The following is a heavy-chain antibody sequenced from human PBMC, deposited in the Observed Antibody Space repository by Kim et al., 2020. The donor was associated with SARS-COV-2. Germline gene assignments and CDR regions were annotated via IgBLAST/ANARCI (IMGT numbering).Heavy chain of an antibody. CDR2: INHSGST. J-gene: IGHJ4*02. Sequence: SETLSLTCAVYGGSFSGYYWSWIRQPPGKGLEWIGEINHSGSTNYNPSLKSRVTISVDTSKNQFSLKLSSVTAADTAVYYCARFSVNYYGSGSYFDYWGQGTLVTVSS. CDR3: ARFSVNYYGSGSYFDY. D-gene: IGHD3-10*01. V-gene: IGHV4-34*01. CDR1: GGSFSGYY.